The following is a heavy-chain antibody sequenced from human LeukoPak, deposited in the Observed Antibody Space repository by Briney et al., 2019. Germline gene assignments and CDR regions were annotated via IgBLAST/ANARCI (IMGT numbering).Heavy chain of an antibody. CDR1: GFTFSSCA. J-gene: IGHJ4*02. CDR2: ISDGGNRA. V-gene: IGHV3-23*01. D-gene: IGHD1-14*01. CDR3: ATHRGATGDY. Sequence: QPGGSLRLSCAAYGFTFSSCAMTWVRQAPGKGLEWVATISDGGNRAYYTDSVKGRFTISRDNSKNTLYLQMDSLRAEDTAVYYCATHRGATGDYWGQGTLVTVSS.